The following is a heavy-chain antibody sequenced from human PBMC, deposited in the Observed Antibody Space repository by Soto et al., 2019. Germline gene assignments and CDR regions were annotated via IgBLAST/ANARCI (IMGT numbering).Heavy chain of an antibody. Sequence: SETLSLTCTVSGGSISSYYWSWIRQPPGKGLEWIGYIYYSGSTNYNPSLKSRVTISVDTSKNQFSLKLSSVTAADTAVYYCARSPYGSGSNPDYYYYYMDVWGKGTTVTVSS. CDR1: GGSISSYY. J-gene: IGHJ6*03. CDR2: IYYSGST. V-gene: IGHV4-59*01. D-gene: IGHD3-10*01. CDR3: ARSPYGSGSNPDYYYYYMDV.